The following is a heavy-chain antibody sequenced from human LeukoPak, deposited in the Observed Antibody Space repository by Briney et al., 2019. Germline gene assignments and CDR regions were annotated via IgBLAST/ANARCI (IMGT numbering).Heavy chain of an antibody. J-gene: IGHJ4*02. CDR2: INSDGSTI. D-gene: IGHD2-2*01. Sequence: GGSLRLSCAASGFTFSSYWIHWVRHAPGKGLVWVSRINSDGSTINYADSVKGRFTISRDNAKNTLYLQMDSLRAEDTAVYYCTRETVVVATASLGYWGLGTLVTVSS. CDR1: GFTFSSYW. V-gene: IGHV3-74*01. CDR3: TRETVVVATASLGY.